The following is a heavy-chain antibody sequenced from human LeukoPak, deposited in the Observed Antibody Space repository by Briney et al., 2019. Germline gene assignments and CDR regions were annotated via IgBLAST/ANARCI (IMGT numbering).Heavy chain of an antibody. V-gene: IGHV3-23*01. D-gene: IGHD2-2*01. CDR3: AKDLVVVVSAAMDAFDI. CDR2: ISGRGGST. Sequence: PGGSLRLSCAASGFTFSSYAMSWVRQAPGKGLEWVSAISGRGGSTYYADSVKGRFTISRDNSKNTLYLQMNSLRAGDTAVYYCAKDLVVVVSAAMDAFDIWGQGTMVTVSS. J-gene: IGHJ3*02. CDR1: GFTFSSYA.